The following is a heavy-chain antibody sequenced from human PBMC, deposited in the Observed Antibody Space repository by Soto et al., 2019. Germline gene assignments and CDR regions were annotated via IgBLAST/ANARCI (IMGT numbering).Heavy chain of an antibody. Sequence: QVQLVQSGAEVKKPGSSVKVSCKASGGTFSSYAISWVRQAPGQGLEWMGGIIPTLGTANYAQKCQGRVTITADESTSTAYMELSSLRSEDTAVYYCAIHRSIYTTSRYPGWFDPWGQGTLVTVSS. CDR3: AIHRSIYTTSRYPGWFDP. J-gene: IGHJ5*02. D-gene: IGHD3-16*01. V-gene: IGHV1-69*01. CDR2: IIPTLGTA. CDR1: GGTFSSYA.